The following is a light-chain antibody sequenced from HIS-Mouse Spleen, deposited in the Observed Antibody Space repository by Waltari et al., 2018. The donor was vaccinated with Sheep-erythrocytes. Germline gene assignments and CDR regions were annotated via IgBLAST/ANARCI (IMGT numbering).Light chain of an antibody. CDR3: CSYAGSSTVV. Sequence: QSALTQPASVSGSPGQSITISCPGTSSAVASDNLVSWYQQHPGKAPKLMIYEGSKRPSGVSNRFSGSKSGNTASLTISGLQAEDEADYYCCSYAGSSTVVFGGGTKLTVL. J-gene: IGLJ2*01. CDR1: SSAVASDNL. V-gene: IGLV2-23*01. CDR2: EGS.